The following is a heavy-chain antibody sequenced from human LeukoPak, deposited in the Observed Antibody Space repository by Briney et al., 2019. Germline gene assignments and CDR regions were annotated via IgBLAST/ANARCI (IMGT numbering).Heavy chain of an antibody. Sequence: GGSLRLSCAASGFTFSDHHMDWVRQAPGKGLEWIGRSKNKDYDYSTVYAASVKDRFTLSRDDTKSSLYLQMNSLTTEDTAVYYCTRIFYYGTRGYYPDFWGQGTLVSVSS. CDR3: TRIFYYGTRGYYPDF. D-gene: IGHD3-22*01. CDR2: SKNKDYDYST. V-gene: IGHV3-72*01. CDR1: GFTFSDHH. J-gene: IGHJ4*02.